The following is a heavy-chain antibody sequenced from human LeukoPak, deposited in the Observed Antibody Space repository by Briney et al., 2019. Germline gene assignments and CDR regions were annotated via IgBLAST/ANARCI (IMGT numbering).Heavy chain of an antibody. V-gene: IGHV3-7*01. J-gene: IGHJ5*02. CDR1: GFTFSTYW. Sequence: GGSLRLSCVASGFTFSTYWMNWVRQVPGKGLEWLSNISQDGSQTKYADSVKGRFTASRDNAKNSLYLQMNSLRVEDTAVYYCTRDVPGDNWLDAWGQGTMVTVSS. CDR3: TRDVPGDNWLDA. CDR2: ISQDGSQT. D-gene: IGHD2-2*01.